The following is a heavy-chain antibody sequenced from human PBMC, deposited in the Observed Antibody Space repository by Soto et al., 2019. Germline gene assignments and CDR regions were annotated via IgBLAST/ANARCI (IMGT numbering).Heavy chain of an antibody. CDR3: ARGPYYGILNHYFDY. CDR2: IYYSGST. J-gene: IGHJ4*02. CDR1: GGSISSYY. V-gene: IGHV4-59*01. D-gene: IGHD4-17*01. Sequence: SETLSLTCTVSGGSISSYYWSWIRQPPGKGLEWIGYIYYSGSTNYNPSLKSRVTISVDTSKNQFSLKLSSVTAADTAVYYCARGPYYGILNHYFDYWGQGTLVTVSS.